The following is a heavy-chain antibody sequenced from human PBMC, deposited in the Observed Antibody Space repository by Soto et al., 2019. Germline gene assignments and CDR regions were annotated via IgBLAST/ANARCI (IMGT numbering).Heavy chain of an antibody. CDR2: ISYDGSNK. Sequence: PGGSLRLSCAASGFTFSSYAMHWVRQAPGKGLEWVAVISYDGSNKYYADSVKGRFTISRDNSKNTLYLQMNSLRAEDTAVYYCARGGRVDFWSGTSGPFYYYYRMDVWGQGTTVTVSS. J-gene: IGHJ6*02. D-gene: IGHD3-3*01. CDR3: ARGGRVDFWSGTSGPFYYYYRMDV. V-gene: IGHV3-30-3*01. CDR1: GFTFSSYA.